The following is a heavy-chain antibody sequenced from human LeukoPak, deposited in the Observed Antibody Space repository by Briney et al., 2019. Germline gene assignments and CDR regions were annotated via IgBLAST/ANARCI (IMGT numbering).Heavy chain of an antibody. CDR1: GFTFSSYA. Sequence: PGGSLRLSCAASGFTFSSYAMSWVRQAPGKGLEWVSAINSAGSTYYGDFVRGRFTISRDNSKNVLYLQMNSLRAEDTALYYCAKDQNTVATAPFDYWGQGTLVTVSS. J-gene: IGHJ4*02. CDR3: AKDQNTVATAPFDY. D-gene: IGHD4-17*01. V-gene: IGHV3-23*01. CDR2: INSAGST.